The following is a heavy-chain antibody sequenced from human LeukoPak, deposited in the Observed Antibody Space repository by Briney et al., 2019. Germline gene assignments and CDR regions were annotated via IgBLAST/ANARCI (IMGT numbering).Heavy chain of an antibody. CDR3: AKRLRAQGRITMIVVVIDAFDI. J-gene: IGHJ3*02. CDR1: GFTFSSYA. CDR2: ISGSGGST. D-gene: IGHD3-22*01. V-gene: IGHV3-23*01. Sequence: GGSLRLSCAASGFTFSSYAMSWVRQAPGKGLEWVSAISGSGGSTYYADSVKGRFTISRDNSKNTLYLQMNNLRAEDTAVYYCAKRLRAQGRITMIVVVIDAFDIWGQGTMVTVSS.